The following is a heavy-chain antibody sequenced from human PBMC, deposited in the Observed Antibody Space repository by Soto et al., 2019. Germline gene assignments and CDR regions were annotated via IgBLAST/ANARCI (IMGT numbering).Heavy chain of an antibody. J-gene: IGHJ6*02. D-gene: IGHD2-2*02. CDR2: ISGRNTFT. V-gene: IGHV3-11*06. CDR1: GFTFSDYY. Sequence: GGSLGLSCAASGFTFSDYYMSWIRQAPGKGLEWISYISGRNTFTQYADSVKGRFTISRDNAKNSLYLQLNSLTAEDTAVYYCARDGGVIIPGAIGGGYGLDVWGQGTTVTVSS. CDR3: ARDGGVIIPGAIGGGYGLDV.